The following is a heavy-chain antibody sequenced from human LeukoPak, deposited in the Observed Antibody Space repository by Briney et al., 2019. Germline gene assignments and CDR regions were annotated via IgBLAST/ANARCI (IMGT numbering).Heavy chain of an antibody. CDR2: IYYSGST. Sequence: PPETLSLTCTVSGGSISSSSYYWGWIRQPPGKGLEWIGSIYYSGSTYYNPSLKSRVTISVDTSKNQFSLKLSSVTAADTAVYYCARGYDILTGYYKGDFDYWGQGTLVTVSS. J-gene: IGHJ4*02. CDR1: GGSISSSSYY. CDR3: ARGYDILTGYYKGDFDY. V-gene: IGHV4-39*01. D-gene: IGHD3-9*01.